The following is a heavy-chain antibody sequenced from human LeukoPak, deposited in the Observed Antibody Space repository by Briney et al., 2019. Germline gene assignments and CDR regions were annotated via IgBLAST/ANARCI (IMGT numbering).Heavy chain of an antibody. CDR2: ITDSGSYT. Sequence: PGGSLRFSCAASGFTFSNYAMTWVRQAPGKGLEWVSGITDSGSYTFYADSVKGRFTISRDNSKNTLYLQINSLRVEDTAVYHCAKSLGGYTYGYHFFDNWGQGTLVTVSS. J-gene: IGHJ4*02. D-gene: IGHD5-18*01. V-gene: IGHV3-23*01. CDR1: GFTFSNYA. CDR3: AKSLGGYTYGYHFFDN.